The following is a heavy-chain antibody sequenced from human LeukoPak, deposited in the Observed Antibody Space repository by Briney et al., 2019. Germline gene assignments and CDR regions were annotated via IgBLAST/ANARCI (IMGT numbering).Heavy chain of an antibody. CDR3: ARVYRSERYYFDY. J-gene: IGHJ4*02. Sequence: SETLSLTCTVSGGSINSNSYDWGWIRQPPGKGLEWIGSIYYSGNTYYNPSLKSRVTVSVDTSKNQFSLKLSSVTAADTAVYYCARVYRSERYYFDYWGQGTLVTVSS. CDR1: GGSINSNSYD. V-gene: IGHV4-39*01. CDR2: IYYSGNT. D-gene: IGHD3-16*02.